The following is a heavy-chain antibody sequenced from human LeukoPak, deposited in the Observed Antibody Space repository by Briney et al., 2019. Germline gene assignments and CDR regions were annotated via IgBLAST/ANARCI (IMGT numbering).Heavy chain of an antibody. V-gene: IGHV1-18*01. CDR3: ARSHDYGDLPYYYYMDV. CDR1: GYTFTSYG. J-gene: IGHJ6*03. D-gene: IGHD4-17*01. CDR2: VSPYNGNT. Sequence: ASVKVSCKASGYTFTSYGISWVRQAPGQGLEWMGWVSPYNGNTNYAQKLQGRVTMTTDTSTSTAYMELRSLRSDDTAVYYCARSHDYGDLPYYYYMDVWGKGTTVTVSS.